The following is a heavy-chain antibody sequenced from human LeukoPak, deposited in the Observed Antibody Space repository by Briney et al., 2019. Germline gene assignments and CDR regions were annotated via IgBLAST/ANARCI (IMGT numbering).Heavy chain of an antibody. CDR3: ARARIVVVPAAISGFDP. J-gene: IGHJ5*02. CDR2: INPNSGGT. CDR1: GYTFTGYY. Sequence: RASVNVSCKASGYTFTGYYMHWVRQAPGQGLEWMGWINPNSGGTNYAQKFQGRVTMTRDTSISTAYMELSRLRSDDTAVYYCARARIVVVPAAISGFDPWGQGTLVTVSS. V-gene: IGHV1-2*02. D-gene: IGHD2-2*02.